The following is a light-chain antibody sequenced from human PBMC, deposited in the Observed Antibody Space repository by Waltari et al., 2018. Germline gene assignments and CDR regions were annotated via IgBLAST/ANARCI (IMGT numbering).Light chain of an antibody. V-gene: IGKV3-20*01. J-gene: IGKJ1*01. CDR1: QSVSGTF. CDR3: QQYGSSPWT. Sequence: EIVLTQSPGTLSLSPGDRAPLSCRASQSVSGTFLAWDHQRPGQAPRLLIYGASTSATGIPGRFSGSGSGTDFTLTISSLEPEDLAVYHCQQYGSSPWTFGPGTEVEVK. CDR2: GAS.